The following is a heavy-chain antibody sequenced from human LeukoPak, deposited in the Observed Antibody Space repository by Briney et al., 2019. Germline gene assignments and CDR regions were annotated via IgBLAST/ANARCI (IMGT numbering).Heavy chain of an antibody. J-gene: IGHJ4*02. D-gene: IGHD2-2*01. CDR3: ARIVKIVPAALEGWHYFDY. Sequence: GASVKVSCKASGYTFTSYGISWVRQAPGQGLEWMGWISAYNGNTNYAQKVQGRVTMTTDTSTSTAYMELRSLRSDDTAVYYCARIVKIVPAALEGWHYFDYWGQGTLVTVFS. V-gene: IGHV1-18*01. CDR1: GYTFTSYG. CDR2: ISAYNGNT.